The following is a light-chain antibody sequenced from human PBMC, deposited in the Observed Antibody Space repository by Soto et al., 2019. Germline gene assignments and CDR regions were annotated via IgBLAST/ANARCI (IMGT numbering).Light chain of an antibody. CDR1: QSISSW. J-gene: IGKJ2*01. CDR2: KAP. CDR3: QQYNSYSYT. V-gene: IGKV1-5*03. Sequence: DIQMTQSPSTLSASVGDRVTITCRASQSISSWLAWYQQKPGKAPKLLMYKAPSLESGIPSRFSGSGSGTKFPLTISSLQPDDFATYYCQQYNSYSYTFGQGTKLEIK.